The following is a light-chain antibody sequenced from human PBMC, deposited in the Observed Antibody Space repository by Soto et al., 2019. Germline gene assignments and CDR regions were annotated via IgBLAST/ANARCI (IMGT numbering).Light chain of an antibody. CDR2: GAS. J-gene: IGKJ2*01. Sequence: EVVTTQSPATLSASPGEAATLSCRASQSVSTNLAWYQQKPGQAPRLLIYGASTLATGIPGRFSGSGSGTEFTLTISSLQSGDFAVYYCQQYNNWPPYTFGQGTKLEIK. CDR1: QSVSTN. V-gene: IGKV3-15*01. CDR3: QQYNNWPPYT.